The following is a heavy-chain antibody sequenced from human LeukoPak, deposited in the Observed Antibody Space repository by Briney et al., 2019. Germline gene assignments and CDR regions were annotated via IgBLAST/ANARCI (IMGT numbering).Heavy chain of an antibody. J-gene: IGHJ3*02. V-gene: IGHV3-7*01. CDR2: IKQDGSEK. Sequence: PGGSLRLSCAASGFTFSSYWMSWVRQAPGKGLEWVANIKQDGSEKYYVDSVKGRFTISRDNAKNSLYLQMNSLRAEDTAVYYCARDCGQSHHGDAFDIWGQGTMVTVSS. D-gene: IGHD1-14*01. CDR3: ARDCGQSHHGDAFDI. CDR1: GFTFSSYW.